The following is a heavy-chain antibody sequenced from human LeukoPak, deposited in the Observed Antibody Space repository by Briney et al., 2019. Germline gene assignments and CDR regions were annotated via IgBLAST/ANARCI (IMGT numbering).Heavy chain of an antibody. V-gene: IGHV3-74*01. CDR1: GFTFRNYW. CDR3: ARDRDTTFLRADY. J-gene: IGHJ4*02. Sequence: GGSLRLSCAASGFTFRNYWMHWVRQVPGKGLVWVSLINSDESLTSYADSVKGRFTISRDNARNTLYLQMNSLRAEDTATYYCARDRDTTFLRADYWGQGTLVTVSS. CDR2: INSDESLT. D-gene: IGHD2/OR15-2a*01.